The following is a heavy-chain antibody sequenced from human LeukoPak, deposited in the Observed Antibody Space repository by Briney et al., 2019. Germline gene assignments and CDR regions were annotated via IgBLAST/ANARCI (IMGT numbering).Heavy chain of an antibody. CDR1: GYTFTSYY. CDR2: INPSGGST. D-gene: IGHD6-13*01. J-gene: IGHJ5*02. V-gene: IGHV1-46*01. CDR3: ARDLVQQQAQNWFDP. Sequence: ASVKVSCKASGYTFTSYYMHWVRQAPGQGLEWMGIINPSGGSTSYAQKFQGGVTMTRDTSTSTVYMELSSLRSEDTAVYYCARDLVQQQAQNWFDPWGQGTLVTVSS.